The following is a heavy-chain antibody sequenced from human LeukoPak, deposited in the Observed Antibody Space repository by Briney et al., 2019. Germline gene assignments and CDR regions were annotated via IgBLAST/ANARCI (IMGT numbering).Heavy chain of an antibody. CDR1: GFTFSSYG. D-gene: IGHD1-26*01. V-gene: IGHV3-30*18. CDR3: AKDQWKWEPTPRGAFDI. Sequence: RPGGSLRLSCAASGFTFSSYGMHWVRQAPGKGLEWVAVISYDGSNKYYADSVKGRFTISRDNSKNTLYLQMNSLRAEDTAVYYCAKDQWKWEPTPRGAFDIWGQGTMVTVSS. J-gene: IGHJ3*02. CDR2: ISYDGSNK.